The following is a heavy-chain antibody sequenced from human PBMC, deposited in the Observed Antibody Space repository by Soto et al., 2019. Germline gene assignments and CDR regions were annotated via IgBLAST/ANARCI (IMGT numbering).Heavy chain of an antibody. D-gene: IGHD4-17*01. CDR1: GGTFSSYT. Sequence: QVQLVQSGAEVKKPGSSVKVSCKASGGTFSSYTISWVRQAPGQGLEWMGRFIPSFVLANSAQRFQGRVTITADKSTSTAYMELSSLRSEDTAVYYCVRTVTTPYSLDYWGQRTLVTVSS. CDR2: FIPSFVLA. V-gene: IGHV1-69*02. CDR3: VRTVTTPYSLDY. J-gene: IGHJ4*02.